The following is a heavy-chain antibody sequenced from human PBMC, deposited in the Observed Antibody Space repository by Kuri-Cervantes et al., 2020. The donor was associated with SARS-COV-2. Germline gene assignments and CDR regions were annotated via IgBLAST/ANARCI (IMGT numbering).Heavy chain of an antibody. V-gene: IGHV3-23*01. CDR2: ISGSGGST. Sequence: GESLKISCAASGFTFSSYAMSWVRQAPGKGLEWVSAISGSGGSTYYADSVKGRFTISRDNAKNSLYLQTNSLRAEDTAVYYCARDRGDAFDIWGQGTMVTVSS. J-gene: IGHJ3*02. CDR3: ARDRGDAFDI. CDR1: GFTFSSYA.